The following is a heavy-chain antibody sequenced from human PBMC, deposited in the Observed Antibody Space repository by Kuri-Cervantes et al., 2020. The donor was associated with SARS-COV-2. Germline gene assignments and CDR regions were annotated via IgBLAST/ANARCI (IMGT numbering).Heavy chain of an antibody. CDR3: ARRKYGGLPGYYYYYYMDV. CDR2: ISSSSSYI. CDR1: GFTFSSYG. V-gene: IGHV3-21*01. J-gene: IGHJ6*03. D-gene: IGHD3-16*01. Sequence: GESLKISCAASGFTFSSYGMHWVRQAPGKGLEWVSSISSSSSYIYYADSVKGRFTISRDNAKNSLYLQMNSLRAEDTAVYYCARRKYGGLPGYYYYYYMDVWGKGTTVTVSS.